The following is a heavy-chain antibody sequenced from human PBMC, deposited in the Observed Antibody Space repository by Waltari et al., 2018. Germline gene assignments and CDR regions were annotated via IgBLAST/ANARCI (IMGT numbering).Heavy chain of an antibody. Sequence: QVQLVQSGAEVKKPGASVKVSCKASGYTFISYGITWVRQAHGQGLEWMGWISAYNGNTNYAQKLQGRVTMTTDTSTSTAYMELRSLRSDDTAVYYCARDPPNSWSGYSQYYYYGMDVWGQGTTVTVSS. J-gene: IGHJ6*02. CDR3: ARDPPNSWSGYSQYYYYGMDV. CDR2: ISAYNGNT. D-gene: IGHD3-3*01. V-gene: IGHV1-18*01. CDR1: GYTFISYG.